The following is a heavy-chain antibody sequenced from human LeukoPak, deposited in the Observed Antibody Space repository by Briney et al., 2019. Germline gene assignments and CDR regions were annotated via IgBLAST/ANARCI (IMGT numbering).Heavy chain of an antibody. CDR2: ISWDGGST. D-gene: IGHD2-2*01. V-gene: IGHV3-43D*04. J-gene: IGHJ6*03. CDR1: GFTFDDYA. Sequence: GGFLRLSCAASGFTFDDYAMHWVRQAPGKGLEWVSLISWDGGSTYYADSVKGRFTISRDNSKNSLYLQMNSLRAEDTALYYCAKEERGRQYPQYYYYYMDVWGKGTTVTVSS. CDR3: AKEERGRQYPQYYYYYMDV.